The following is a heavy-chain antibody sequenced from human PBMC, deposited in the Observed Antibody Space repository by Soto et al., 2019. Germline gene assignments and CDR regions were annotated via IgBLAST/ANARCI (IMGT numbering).Heavy chain of an antibody. Sequence: ASVKVSCKASGYTFTSYYMHWVRQAPGQGLEWMGIINPSGGSTSYAQKFQGRVTMTRDTSTSTVYMELSSLRSEDTAVYYCAREPKEMATIGDFDYWGQGTLVTVSS. J-gene: IGHJ4*02. V-gene: IGHV1-46*01. CDR3: AREPKEMATIGDFDY. CDR2: INPSGGST. CDR1: GYTFTSYY. D-gene: IGHD5-12*01.